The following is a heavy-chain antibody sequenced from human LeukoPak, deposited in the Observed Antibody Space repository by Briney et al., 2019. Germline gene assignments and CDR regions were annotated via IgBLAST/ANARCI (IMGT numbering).Heavy chain of an antibody. D-gene: IGHD4-17*01. CDR2: IKPGGDGQ. CDR3: APLRLPPDY. CDR1: GFTFSSYA. J-gene: IGHJ4*02. V-gene: IGHV3-7*01. Sequence: PGGSLRPSCAASGFTFSSYAMSWVRQAPGKGLEWVANIKPGGDGQYYVDSVRGRFTISRDNAKNSLYLQLNSLRIEDTAVYYCAPLRLPPDYWGQGTLVTVSS.